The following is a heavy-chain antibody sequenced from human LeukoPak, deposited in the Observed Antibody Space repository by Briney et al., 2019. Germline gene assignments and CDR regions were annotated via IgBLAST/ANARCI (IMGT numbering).Heavy chain of an antibody. D-gene: IGHD2-2*01. Sequence: SETLSLTCAVYGGSFSGYYWSWIRQPPGKGLEWIGEINHSGSTNYNPSLKSRVTISVDTSKNQFSLKLSSVTAADTAVYYCARGGRYCSSTSCYVGHGPGYYFDYWGQGTLVTVSS. CDR1: GGSFSGYY. CDR3: ARGGRYCSSTSCYVGHGPGYYFDY. V-gene: IGHV4-34*01. J-gene: IGHJ4*02. CDR2: INHSGST.